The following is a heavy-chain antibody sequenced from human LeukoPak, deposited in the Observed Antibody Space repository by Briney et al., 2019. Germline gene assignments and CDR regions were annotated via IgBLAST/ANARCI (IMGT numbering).Heavy chain of an antibody. CDR1: GFTFSSYS. J-gene: IGHJ1*01. D-gene: IGHD3-9*01. V-gene: IGHV3-21*01. CDR3: ARDGPTFYDILTGYYNQGYFQH. Sequence: KSGGSLRLSCAASGFTFSSYSVNWVRQAPGKGLEWVSSISSSSSYIYYADSVKGRFTISRDNAKNSLYLQMNSLRAEGTAVYYCARDGPTFYDILTGYYNQGYFQHWGQGTLVTVSS. CDR2: ISSSSSYI.